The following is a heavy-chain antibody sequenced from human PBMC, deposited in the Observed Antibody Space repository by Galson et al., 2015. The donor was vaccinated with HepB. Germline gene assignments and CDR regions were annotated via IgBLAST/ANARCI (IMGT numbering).Heavy chain of an antibody. D-gene: IGHD5-18*01. CDR2: ISSSGSII. Sequence: SLRLSCAAAGFTFKTYPMNWVRQAPGKGLEWISYISSSGSIIYYADSVKGRFTISRDNAKNSLYLQMNSLRAEDTAVYYCARTDGYTSFDYWGRGTLVTVSS. V-gene: IGHV3-48*03. J-gene: IGHJ4*02. CDR3: ARTDGYTSFDY. CDR1: GFTFKTYP.